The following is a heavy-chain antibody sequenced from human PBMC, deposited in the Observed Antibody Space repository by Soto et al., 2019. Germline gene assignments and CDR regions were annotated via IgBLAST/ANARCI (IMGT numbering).Heavy chain of an antibody. CDR2: INHSGST. J-gene: IGHJ4*02. CDR3: ARLGGGCSSTSCSKDY. V-gene: IGHV4-34*01. CDR1: GGSFSGYY. Sequence: SETLSLTCAVYGGSFSGYYWSWIRQPPGKGLEWIGEINHSGSTNYNPSPKSRVTISVDASKNQFSLKLSSVTAADTAVYYCARLGGGCSSTSCSKDYWGQGTLVTVSS. D-gene: IGHD2-2*01.